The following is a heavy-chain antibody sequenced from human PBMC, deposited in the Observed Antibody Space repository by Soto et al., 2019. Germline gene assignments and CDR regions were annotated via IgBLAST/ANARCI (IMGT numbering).Heavy chain of an antibody. D-gene: IGHD6-6*01. CDR1: GFTFSSYW. Sequence: GGSLRLSCAASGFTFSSYWMHWVRQAPGKGLVWVSLINSDGSSTSYADSVKGRFTISRDNAKNTLYQQMNSLRAEDPAVYYCAREKRYSSSPGWFDPWGQGTLVTVSS. CDR3: AREKRYSSSPGWFDP. V-gene: IGHV3-74*01. J-gene: IGHJ5*02. CDR2: INSDGSST.